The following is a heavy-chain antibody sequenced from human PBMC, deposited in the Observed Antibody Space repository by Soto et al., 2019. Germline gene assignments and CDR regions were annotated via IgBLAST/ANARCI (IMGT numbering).Heavy chain of an antibody. Sequence: GGSLRLSCAASGITFSNFAMSWVRQAPGKGLEWVSALRGTGGISYYADSVKGRFTISRDNSKNTLYLQMTSLRAEDTAVYYCAKGPSRQWLVPYCYMDVWGKGTTVTVSS. CDR1: GITFSNFA. CDR3: AKGPSRQWLVPYCYMDV. J-gene: IGHJ6*03. V-gene: IGHV3-23*01. D-gene: IGHD6-19*01. CDR2: LRGTGGIS.